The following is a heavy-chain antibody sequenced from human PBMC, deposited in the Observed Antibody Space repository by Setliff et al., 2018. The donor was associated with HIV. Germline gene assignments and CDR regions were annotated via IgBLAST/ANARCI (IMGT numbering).Heavy chain of an antibody. CDR2: IYYSGST. Sequence: LSLTCAVSGYSISSSHWWGWIRQPPGKGLEWIGYIYYSGSTNYNSSLESRVAISLDTSSNQFSLKLSSVTAADTAVYHCAREREAWSAYDSWGQGTLVTVSS. D-gene: IGHD3-3*01. V-gene: IGHV4-28*03. CDR1: GYSISSSHW. CDR3: AREREAWSAYDS. J-gene: IGHJ5*02.